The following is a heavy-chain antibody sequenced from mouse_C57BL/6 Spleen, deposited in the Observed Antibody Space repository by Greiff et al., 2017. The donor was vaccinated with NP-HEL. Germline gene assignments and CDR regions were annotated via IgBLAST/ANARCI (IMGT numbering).Heavy chain of an antibody. Sequence: QVQLKESGPELVKPGASVKISCKASGYAFSSSWMNWVKQRPGKGLEWIGRIYPGDGDTNYNGKFKGKATRTADKSSSTAYMQLSSLTSEDSAVYFCGGDGSRGYWGQGTTLTVSS. D-gene: IGHD1-1*01. V-gene: IGHV1-82*01. J-gene: IGHJ2*01. CDR3: GGDGSRGY. CDR2: IYPGDGDT. CDR1: GYAFSSSW.